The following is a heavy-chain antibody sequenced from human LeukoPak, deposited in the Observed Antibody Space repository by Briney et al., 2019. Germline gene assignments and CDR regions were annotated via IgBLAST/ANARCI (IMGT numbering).Heavy chain of an antibody. Sequence: SGTLSLTCTVSGGSISSYYWSWIRQPPGKGLEWIGYIYYSGSTNYNPSLKSRVTISVDTSKNQFSLKLSSVTAADTAVYYCARASSSRRFDPWGQGTLVTVSS. CDR2: IYYSGST. J-gene: IGHJ5*02. CDR1: GGSISSYY. V-gene: IGHV4-59*01. D-gene: IGHD6-13*01. CDR3: ARASSSRRFDP.